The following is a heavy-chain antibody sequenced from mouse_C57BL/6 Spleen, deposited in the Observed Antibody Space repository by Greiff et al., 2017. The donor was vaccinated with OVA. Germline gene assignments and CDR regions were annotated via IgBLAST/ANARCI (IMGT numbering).Heavy chain of an antibody. CDR3: ARDGAQATFLDY. D-gene: IGHD3-2*02. CDR1: GYAFSSSW. Sequence: VQLQESGPELVKPGASVKISCKASGYAFSSSWMNWVKQRPGKGLEWIGRIYPGDGDTNYNGKFKGKATLTADKSSSTAYMQLSSLTSEDSAVYFCARDGAQATFLDYWGQGTTLTVSS. CDR2: IYPGDGDT. J-gene: IGHJ2*01. V-gene: IGHV1-82*01.